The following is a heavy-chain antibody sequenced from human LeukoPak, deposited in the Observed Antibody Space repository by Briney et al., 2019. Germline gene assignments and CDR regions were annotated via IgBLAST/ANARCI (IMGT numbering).Heavy chain of an antibody. J-gene: IGHJ3*02. Sequence: SETLSLTCTVSGGSISSGDYYWSWIRQPPGKGLEWIGYIYYSGSTYYNPSLKSRVTISVDTSKNQFSLKLSSVTAADTAVYYCARGIAAAFSAKDAFDIWGQGTMVTVSS. CDR2: IYYSGST. CDR3: ARGIAAAFSAKDAFDI. D-gene: IGHD6-13*01. V-gene: IGHV4-30-4*08. CDR1: GGSISSGDYY.